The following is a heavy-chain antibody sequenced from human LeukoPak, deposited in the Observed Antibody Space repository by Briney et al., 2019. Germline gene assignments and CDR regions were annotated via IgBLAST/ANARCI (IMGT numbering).Heavy chain of an antibody. CDR1: GFTFSSYS. CDR3: ARGSDYYDSSGYYDY. Sequence: GGSLRLSCAASGFTFSSYSMNWVRQAPGKGLVWVSRINSDGSSTSYADSVKGRFTISRDNAKNTLYLQMNSLRAEDTAVYYCARGSDYYDSSGYYDYWGQGTLVTVSS. CDR2: INSDGSST. J-gene: IGHJ4*02. D-gene: IGHD3-22*01. V-gene: IGHV3-74*01.